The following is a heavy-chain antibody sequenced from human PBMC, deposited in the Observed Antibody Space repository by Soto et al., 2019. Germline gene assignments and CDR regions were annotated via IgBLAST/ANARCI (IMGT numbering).Heavy chain of an antibody. Sequence: GESLKISCQCSGYIFSNFWIAWVRQLPGKGLEWMGIIYPGDYETRYSPSFHGKVTISADRSIGTAYLQWSSLEASDSAFYFCARSTRSSQYFDYWGQGALVTSPQ. J-gene: IGHJ4*02. V-gene: IGHV5-51*01. D-gene: IGHD6-13*01. CDR1: GYIFSNFW. CDR3: ARSTRSSQYFDY. CDR2: IYPGDYET.